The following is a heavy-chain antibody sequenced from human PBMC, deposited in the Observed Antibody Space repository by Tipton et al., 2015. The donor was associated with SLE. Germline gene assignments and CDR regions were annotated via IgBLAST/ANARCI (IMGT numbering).Heavy chain of an antibody. CDR3: ASCIAAAGLDY. CDR1: GGSISSYY. D-gene: IGHD6-13*01. Sequence: TLSLTCTVSGGSISSYYWSWIRQPAGKGLEWIGRIYTSGSTNYNPSLKSRVTISVDTSKNQFSLKLSSVTAADTAVYYCASCIAAAGLDYWGQGTLVTVSS. CDR2: IYTSGST. V-gene: IGHV4-4*07. J-gene: IGHJ4*02.